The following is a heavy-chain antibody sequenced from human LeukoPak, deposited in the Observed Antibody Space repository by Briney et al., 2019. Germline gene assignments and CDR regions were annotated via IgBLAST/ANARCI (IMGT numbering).Heavy chain of an antibody. D-gene: IGHD1-7*01. V-gene: IGHV4-59*01. J-gene: IGHJ4*02. CDR3: ARDKLELPYY. Sequence: NPSETLSLTCTVSGGSISSYYRSWIRQPPGKGLEWTGYIYYSGSTNYNPSLKSRVTISVDTSKNQFSLKLSSVTAADTAVYYCARDKLELPYYWGQGTLVTVSS. CDR2: IYYSGST. CDR1: GGSISSYY.